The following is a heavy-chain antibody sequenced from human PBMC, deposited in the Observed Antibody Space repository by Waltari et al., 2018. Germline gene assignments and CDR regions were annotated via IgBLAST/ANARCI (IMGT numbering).Heavy chain of an antibody. CDR2: ISGSGGGT. Sequence: EVQLLESGGALVQPGGSLRLSCAASGFSFTSYAMVWVRQAPGKGLQWGSAISGSGGGTYYADSVKGRFTISRDNSKNTLYLQMNSLRAEDTAVYYCAKGMTPSWFDPWGQGTLVTVSS. CDR3: AKGMTPSWFDP. CDR1: GFSFTSYA. V-gene: IGHV3-23*01. J-gene: IGHJ5*02.